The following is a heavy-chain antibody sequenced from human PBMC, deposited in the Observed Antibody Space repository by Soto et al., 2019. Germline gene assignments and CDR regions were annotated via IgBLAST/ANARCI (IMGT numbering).Heavy chain of an antibody. D-gene: IGHD1-1*01. V-gene: IGHV1-69*13. CDR1: GDSFSKYT. J-gene: IGHJ4*02. CDR2: IIPRFGTT. CDR3: ARGRGLYNSGRSQLDS. Sequence: SVKVSCKASGDSFSKYTVNWVRQAPRQGLEWMGGIIPRFGTTNYAPTLQDRVTITADESMNTVYMELSSLRSEDTALYYCARGRGLYNSGRSQLDSWGQGTLVTVS.